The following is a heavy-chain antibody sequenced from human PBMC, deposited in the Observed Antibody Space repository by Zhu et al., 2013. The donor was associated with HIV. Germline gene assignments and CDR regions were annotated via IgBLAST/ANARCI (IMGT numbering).Heavy chain of an antibody. CDR2: VNPSAGSR. V-gene: IGHV1-18*01. J-gene: IGHJ5*02. CDR1: GYIFTSSV. CDR3: TRGGLVKWGKDNWFDP. Sequence: QAQLMQSGPEVKKPGASVKVSCKASGYIFTSSVIRWVRQAPGQGLEWMGVVNPSAGSRKYALKLEGRVTMTTDRSTNMVYMELRSLKFDDTAVYFCTRGGLVKWGKDNWFDPWGQGTLVTVSS. D-gene: IGHD3-16*01.